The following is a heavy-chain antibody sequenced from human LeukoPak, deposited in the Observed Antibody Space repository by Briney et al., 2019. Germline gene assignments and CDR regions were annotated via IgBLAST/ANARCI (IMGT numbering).Heavy chain of an antibody. CDR2: IYYSGST. Sequence: SETLSLTCTVSGGSISSYYWSWIRQPPGKGLEWIGYIYYSGSTNYNPSLKSRVTMSVDTSKNQFSLRLTSVTAADTAVYYCARGDFYDGGGRNWFDPWGQGTLVTVSS. D-gene: IGHD3-16*01. J-gene: IGHJ5*02. CDR1: GGSISSYY. V-gene: IGHV4-59*12. CDR3: ARGDFYDGGGRNWFDP.